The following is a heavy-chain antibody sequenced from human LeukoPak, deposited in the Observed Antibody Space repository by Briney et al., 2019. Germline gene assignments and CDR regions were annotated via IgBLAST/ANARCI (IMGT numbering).Heavy chain of an antibody. CDR1: GYSFTSYW. CDR2: IDPSDSYT. Sequence: GESLQISCKGSGYSFTSYWISWVRQMPGKGLEWMGRIDPSDSYTNYSPSFQGHVTISADKSISTAYLQWSSLKASDTAMYYCARGATDYDFWSGPSHYYFDYWGQGTLVTVSS. J-gene: IGHJ4*02. D-gene: IGHD3-3*01. V-gene: IGHV5-10-1*01. CDR3: ARGATDYDFWSGPSHYYFDY.